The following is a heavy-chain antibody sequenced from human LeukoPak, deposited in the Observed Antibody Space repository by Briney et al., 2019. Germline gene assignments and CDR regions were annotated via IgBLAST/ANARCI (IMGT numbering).Heavy chain of an antibody. Sequence: GGSLRLSCAASGFTFSSYAMSWVRQAPGKGLEWVSAISGSGGSTYYADSVKGRFTISRDNSKNTLCLQMNSLRAEDTAVYYCAKARLQLPYYFDYWGQGTLVTVSS. CDR1: GFTFSSYA. J-gene: IGHJ4*02. CDR2: ISGSGGST. CDR3: AKARLQLPYYFDY. D-gene: IGHD2-2*01. V-gene: IGHV3-23*01.